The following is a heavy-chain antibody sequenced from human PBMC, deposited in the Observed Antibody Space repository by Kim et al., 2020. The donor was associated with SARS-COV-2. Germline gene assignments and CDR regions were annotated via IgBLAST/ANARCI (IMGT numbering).Heavy chain of an antibody. Sequence: FTISRDNSKNTLYLQMNSLRAEDTAVYYCANGPDEYYDFWSGYSYYFDYWGQGTLVTVSS. CDR3: ANGPDEYYDFWSGYSYYFDY. D-gene: IGHD3-3*01. J-gene: IGHJ4*02. V-gene: IGHV3-23*01.